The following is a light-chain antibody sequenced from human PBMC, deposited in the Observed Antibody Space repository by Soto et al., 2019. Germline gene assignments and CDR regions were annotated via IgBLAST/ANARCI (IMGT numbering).Light chain of an antibody. J-gene: IGLJ1*01. CDR3: SSYRSTNPLYV. V-gene: IGLV2-14*01. Sequence: QSVLTQPASVSGSPGQSITISCTGTSSDVGGYDYVSWYQQHPGKAPKLMIYGVSIRPSGVSNRFSGSKSGNTASLTISGLQAEDESDYYCSSYRSTNPLYVFGTGTKVTVL. CDR2: GVS. CDR1: SSDVGGYDY.